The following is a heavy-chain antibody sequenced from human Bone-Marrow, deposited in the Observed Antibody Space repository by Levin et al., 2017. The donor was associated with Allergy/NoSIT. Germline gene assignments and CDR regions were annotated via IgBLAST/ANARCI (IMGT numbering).Heavy chain of an antibody. V-gene: IGHV3-15*01. CDR2: IKSKSEGGTT. D-gene: IGHD5-24*01. CDR1: GFTFSEAL. CDR3: AAGMAVGIDY. Sequence: GGSLRLSCAASGFTFSEALMTWVRQGPGMGLEWIGRIKSKSEGGTTDSAAPVKGRFTISRDDSKKKVYLQMNSLKTEDTGVYYCAAGMAVGIDYWGLGILVTVSS. J-gene: IGHJ4*02.